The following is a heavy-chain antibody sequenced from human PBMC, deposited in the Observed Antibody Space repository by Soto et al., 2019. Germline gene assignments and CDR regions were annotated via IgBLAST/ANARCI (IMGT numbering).Heavy chain of an antibody. CDR2: IFHDGTA. CDR3: XYGXMGATWRDHGSAQDRVARSANSCETPFCQDQTGLSGVNSVISDWVCRARGPRCGGIRFDY. Sequence: PSETLSLTCAVSGVSISSGNWWTWVRQSPQRGLGYIGEIFHDGTANYYPSFERRVAISVDTSKNQFSLKLTSVTAADTAIYFXXYGXMGATWRDHGSAQDRVARSANSCETPFCQDQTGLSGVNSVISDWVCRARGPRCGGIRFDYWGQGTRVTVSS. V-gene: IGHV4-4*02. D-gene: IGHD4-17*01. CDR1: GVSISSGNW. J-gene: IGHJ4*02.